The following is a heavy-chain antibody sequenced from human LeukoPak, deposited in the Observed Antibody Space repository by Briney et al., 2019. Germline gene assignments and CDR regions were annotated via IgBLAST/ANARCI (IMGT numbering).Heavy chain of an antibody. CDR2: MNPNSGNT. V-gene: IGHV1-8*02. Sequence: ASVKVSCKASGYTFTGYYMHWVRQAPGQGLEWMGWMNPNSGNTGYAQKFQGRVTMTRNTSISTAYMELSSLRSEDTAVYYCARAPTLWSGYYYYYYGMDVWGQGTTVTVSS. CDR1: GYTFTGYY. CDR3: ARAPTLWSGYYYYYYGMDV. D-gene: IGHD3-3*01. J-gene: IGHJ6*02.